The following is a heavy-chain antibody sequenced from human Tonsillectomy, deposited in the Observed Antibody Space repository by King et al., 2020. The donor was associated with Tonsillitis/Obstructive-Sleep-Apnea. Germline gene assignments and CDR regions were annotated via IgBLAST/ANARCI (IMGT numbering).Heavy chain of an antibody. D-gene: IGHD2-2*02. J-gene: IGHJ4*02. CDR3: ARTYCSSTSCYTGRYYFDY. CDR2: ISSSSSYT. CDR1: GFTFSDYY. V-gene: IGHV3-11*05. Sequence: VQLVESGGGLVKPGGSLRLSCAASGFTFSDYYMSWIRQAPGKGLEWVSYISSSSSYTNYADSVKGRFTISRDNAKNSLYLQMNSLRAEDTAVYYCARTYCSSTSCYTGRYYFDYWGRGTLVTVSS.